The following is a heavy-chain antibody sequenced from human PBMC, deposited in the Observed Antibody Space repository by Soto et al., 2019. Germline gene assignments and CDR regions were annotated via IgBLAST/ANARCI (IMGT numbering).Heavy chain of an antibody. CDR3: ARDEVYYYGSGSYPLAFDY. CDR2: IIPIFGTA. D-gene: IGHD3-10*01. CDR1: GGAFSSYA. V-gene: IGHV1-69*13. J-gene: IGHJ4*02. Sequence: GASVKVSCEACGGAFSSYAISWVRQDPGQGLEWMGGIIPIFGTANYAQKFQGRVTITADESTSTAYMELSSLRSEDTAVYYCARDEVYYYGSGSYPLAFDYWGQGAQVTVSS.